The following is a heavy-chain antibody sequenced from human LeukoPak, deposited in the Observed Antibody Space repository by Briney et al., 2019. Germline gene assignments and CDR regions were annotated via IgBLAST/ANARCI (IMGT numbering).Heavy chain of an antibody. J-gene: IGHJ4*02. CDR3: ARARPGAYGSGSYPDY. CDR1: GYTFTGYY. D-gene: IGHD3-10*01. Sequence: GASVKVSCKPSGYTFTGYYMHWVRQAPGQGLEWMGWINPNSGGTNYAQKFQGRVTMTRDTSISTAYMELSRLRSDDTAVYYCARARPGAYGSGSYPDYWGQGTLVTVSS. V-gene: IGHV1-2*02. CDR2: INPNSGGT.